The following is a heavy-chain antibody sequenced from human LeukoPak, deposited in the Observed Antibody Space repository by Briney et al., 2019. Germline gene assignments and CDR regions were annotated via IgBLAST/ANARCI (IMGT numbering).Heavy chain of an antibody. CDR1: GLTVTDNY. V-gene: IGHV3-53*01. J-gene: IGHJ4*02. CDR3: ARTNPVYGDFDY. D-gene: IGHD4-17*01. Sequence: PGGSLRLSCAASGLTVTDNYFSWVRQAPGKGLEWVSVIFPDGRTYHADSVKGRFTISRDNSKNTLLLQMNSLRADDTALYHCARTNPVYGDFDYWGQGILVTDSS. CDR2: IFPDGRT.